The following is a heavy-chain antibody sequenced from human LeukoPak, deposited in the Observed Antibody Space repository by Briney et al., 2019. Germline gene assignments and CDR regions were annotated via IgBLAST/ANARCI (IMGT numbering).Heavy chain of an antibody. V-gene: IGHV3-48*01. J-gene: IGHJ6*03. CDR3: AREYMDV. CDR2: ITLSSSTI. Sequence: PGGSLRLSCAASGFTFSNYNMNWVRQAPGKGLEWVSYITLSSSTIYYADSVKGRFTISRDNAKNSLSLQMNSLRAEDTAVYYCAREYMDVWGKGTTVSISS. CDR1: GFTFSNYN.